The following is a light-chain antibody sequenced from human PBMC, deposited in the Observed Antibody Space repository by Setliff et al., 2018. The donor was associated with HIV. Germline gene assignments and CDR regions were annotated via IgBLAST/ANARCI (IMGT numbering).Light chain of an antibody. J-gene: IGLJ1*01. CDR2: EVS. CDR3: SSYTSSSTLV. V-gene: IGLV2-14*01. CDR1: SSDVGFSNS. Sequence: QSALAQPASVSGSPGQSITISCTGISSDVGFSNSVSWYQQHPGKAPKLMIYEVSNRPSGVSNRFSGSKSGNTASLTISGLQAEDEADYYCSSYTSSSTLVFGTGTKVTVL.